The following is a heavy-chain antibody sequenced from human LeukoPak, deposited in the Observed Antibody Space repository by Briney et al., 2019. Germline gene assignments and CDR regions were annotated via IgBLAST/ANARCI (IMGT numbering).Heavy chain of an antibody. V-gene: IGHV3-30-3*01. CDR2: ISYDGSNK. CDR3: ARDRSGRFFDY. D-gene: IGHD3-10*01. J-gene: IGHJ4*02. Sequence: PGGSLRLSCAASGFTFSSYAMHWVRQAPGKGLEWVAVISYDGSNKYYADSVKGRFTISRDNSKNTLYLQMNSLRAEDTAVYYCARDRSGRFFDYWGQGTLVTVSS. CDR1: GFTFSSYA.